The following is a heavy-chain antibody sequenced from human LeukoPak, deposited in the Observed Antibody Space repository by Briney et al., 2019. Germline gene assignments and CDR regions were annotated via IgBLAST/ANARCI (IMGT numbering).Heavy chain of an antibody. CDR3: ARGVDYYGV. Sequence: SETLSLTCAVYGGSFSGYSWNWIRQPPVKGLEWIGEINHSGGTNYNPSLKSRVTISVDTSKKQFSPKLGSVTAADTAVYYCARGVDYYGVWGQGTLVTVSS. CDR2: INHSGGT. J-gene: IGHJ4*02. D-gene: IGHD3-10*01. CDR1: GGSFSGYS. V-gene: IGHV4-34*01.